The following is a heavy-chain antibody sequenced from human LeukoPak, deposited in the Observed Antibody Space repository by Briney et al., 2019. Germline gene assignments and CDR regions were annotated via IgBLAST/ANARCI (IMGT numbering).Heavy chain of an antibody. Sequence: GGSLRLSCAASGFTFSSYEMNWVRQAPGKGLEWVSYISSSGSTIYYADSVKGRFTISRDNAKNSLYLQMNSLRAEDTAVYYCARIPPDRMVVVAATPQSLLESSGDEDYWGQGTLVTVSS. CDR2: ISSSGSTI. V-gene: IGHV3-48*03. D-gene: IGHD2-15*01. CDR3: ARIPPDRMVVVAATPQSLLESSGDEDY. CDR1: GFTFSSYE. J-gene: IGHJ4*02.